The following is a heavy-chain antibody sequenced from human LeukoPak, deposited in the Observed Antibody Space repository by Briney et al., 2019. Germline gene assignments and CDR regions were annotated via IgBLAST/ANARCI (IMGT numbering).Heavy chain of an antibody. CDR3: ARAIAARRMDYYYYYMDV. CDR1: GGSISSGSYY. V-gene: IGHV4-61*10. D-gene: IGHD6-6*01. Sequence: SQTLSLTCTVSGGSISSGSYYWSWIRQPAGKGLEWIGYIYYSGSTNYNPSLKSRVTISVDTSKNQFSLKLSSVTAADTAVYYCARAIAARRMDYYYYYMDVWGKGTTVTVSS. CDR2: IYYSGST. J-gene: IGHJ6*03.